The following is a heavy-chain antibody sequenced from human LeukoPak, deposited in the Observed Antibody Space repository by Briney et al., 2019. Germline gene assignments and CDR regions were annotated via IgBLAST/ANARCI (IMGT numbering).Heavy chain of an antibody. CDR3: ARMVRGVIILDY. V-gene: IGHV4-30-4*08. CDR2: IYYSGST. Sequence: SETLSLTCTVSGGSTSSGDYYWSWIRQPPGKGLEWIGYIYYSGSTYYNPSLKSRVTISVDTSKNQFSLKLSSVTAADTAVYYCARMVRGVIILDYWGQGTLVTVSS. D-gene: IGHD3-10*01. CDR1: GGSTSSGDYY. J-gene: IGHJ4*02.